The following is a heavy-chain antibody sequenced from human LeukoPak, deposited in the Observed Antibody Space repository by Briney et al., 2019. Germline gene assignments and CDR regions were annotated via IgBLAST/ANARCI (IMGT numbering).Heavy chain of an antibody. V-gene: IGHV3-49*01. CDR3: TRYYDILYYAETWLDP. J-gene: IGHJ5*02. D-gene: IGHD2-8*01. Sequence: GGSLRLSCTASGFTFGDYAMSWFRQAPGKGLEWVGFVRGKAYGRATEYAASVKGRFTISRDGSKTIAYLQMNSLKTEDTAVYYCTRYYDILYYAETWLDPCGQGTRVTVSS. CDR2: VRGKAYGRAT. CDR1: GFTFGDYA.